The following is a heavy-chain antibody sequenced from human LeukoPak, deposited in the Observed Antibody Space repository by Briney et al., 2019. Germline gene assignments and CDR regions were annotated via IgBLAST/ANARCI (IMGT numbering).Heavy chain of an antibody. CDR2: IFYSGST. V-gene: IGHV4-59*01. Sequence: PSETLSLTCTVSGGSIISYHWSWIRQPPGKGLEWIGHIFYSGSTNYNPSLKSRVTISVDTSNNQFSLKLTSVTAADTAVCYCARDTPWGGPNLPDAFDIWGQGTMVTVSS. CDR3: ARDTPWGGPNLPDAFDI. CDR1: GGSIISYH. D-gene: IGHD2-15*01. J-gene: IGHJ3*02.